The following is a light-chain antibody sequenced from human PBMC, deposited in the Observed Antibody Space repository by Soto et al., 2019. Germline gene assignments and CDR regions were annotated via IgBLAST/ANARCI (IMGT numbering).Light chain of an antibody. CDR3: CSYAGSSTYV. V-gene: IGLV2-23*01. Sequence: QSALTQPASVSGSPGQSITISCTGTSSDVGSYNFVSWFQQHPGKAPKLMIYEGSERPSGVSNRFSGSKSGNTASLTISGLQAEDGADYYCCSYAGSSTYVFGTGTKVTVL. CDR1: SSDVGSYNF. CDR2: EGS. J-gene: IGLJ1*01.